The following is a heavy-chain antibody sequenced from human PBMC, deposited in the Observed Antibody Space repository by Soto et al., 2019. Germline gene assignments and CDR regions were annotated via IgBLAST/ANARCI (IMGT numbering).Heavy chain of an antibody. CDR3: TTLPGPGYCSGGSCYSDDF. Sequence: GGSLRLSCAASGFTFSNAWMSWVRQAPGKGLEGVGRIKSKTDGGTTNYAAPVKGRFTISRDDSKNTLYLQMNRLKTEDTAVYFCTTLPGPGYCSGGSCYSDDFWGKGTRVTFSS. J-gene: IGHJ4*02. CDR2: IKSKTDGGTT. CDR1: GFTFSNAW. D-gene: IGHD2-15*01. V-gene: IGHV3-15*01.